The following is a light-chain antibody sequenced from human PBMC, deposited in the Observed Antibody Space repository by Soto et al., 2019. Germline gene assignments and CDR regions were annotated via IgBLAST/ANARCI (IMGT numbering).Light chain of an antibody. V-gene: IGKV1-5*01. CDR3: QQYNDWPLT. CDR2: DAF. Sequence: VGARVLITCRASQSISDYLAWYQQKPGKAPKLLIYDAFNLESGVPSTFSGRGSGTEFTLTISSLQSEDFAVYYCQQYNDWPLTFGGGTMVDIK. CDR1: QSISDY. J-gene: IGKJ4*01.